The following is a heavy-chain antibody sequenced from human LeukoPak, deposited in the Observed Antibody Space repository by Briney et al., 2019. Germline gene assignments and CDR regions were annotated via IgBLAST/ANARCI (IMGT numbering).Heavy chain of an antibody. Sequence: GGSLRLSCAASGFTFSSYGMSWVRQAPGKGLEWVSAISGSDGNTYYADSVKGRFTISRDNSKNTLYLQMNSLRAEDTAVYYCAKDRSIAAGDDAFDIWGQGTMVTVSS. J-gene: IGHJ3*02. CDR2: ISGSDGNT. CDR3: AKDRSIAAGDDAFDI. CDR1: GFTFSSYG. V-gene: IGHV3-23*01. D-gene: IGHD6-13*01.